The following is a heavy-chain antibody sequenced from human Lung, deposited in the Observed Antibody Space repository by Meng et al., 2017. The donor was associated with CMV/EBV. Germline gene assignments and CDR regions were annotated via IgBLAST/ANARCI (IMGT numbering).Heavy chain of an antibody. Sequence: SCAASGFTFSSYEMNWVRQAPGKGLEWVSYISSSGSTIYYADSVKGRFTIPRDNAKNSLYLQMNSLRAEDTAVYYCAIFQDIVVVPAAIPYYFDYWXQGTLVTVSS. D-gene: IGHD2-2*02. CDR3: AIFQDIVVVPAAIPYYFDY. CDR2: ISSSGSTI. J-gene: IGHJ4*02. V-gene: IGHV3-48*03. CDR1: GFTFSSYE.